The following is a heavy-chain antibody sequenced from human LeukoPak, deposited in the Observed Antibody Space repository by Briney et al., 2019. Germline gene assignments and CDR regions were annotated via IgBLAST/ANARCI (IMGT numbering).Heavy chain of an antibody. V-gene: IGHV3-30*02. CDR1: GFTFSRYG. CDR2: IQDDGTKN. Sequence: GGSLRLSCAASGFTFSRYGMHWVRQAPGKGLDWVAFIQDDGTKNYYVDSVKGRFTISRDNSENTLYLEMNSLTTEDTAVYYCARDLHPWAGDYWGQGTLVTVSS. J-gene: IGHJ4*02. CDR3: ARDLHPWAGDY.